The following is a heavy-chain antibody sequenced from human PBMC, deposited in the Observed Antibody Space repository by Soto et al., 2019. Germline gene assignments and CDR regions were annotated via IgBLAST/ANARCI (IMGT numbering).Heavy chain of an antibody. Sequence: SETLSLTCTVSGGSISSGGYYWSWIRQHPGKGLEWIGYIYYSGSTYYNPSLKSRVTISVDTSKNQFSLKLSSVTAADTVVFYCARQGAGHYGYVTWFDPWGQGTLVTVSS. J-gene: IGHJ5*02. V-gene: IGHV4-31*03. CDR3: ARQGAGHYGYVTWFDP. D-gene: IGHD5-18*01. CDR1: GGSISSGGYY. CDR2: IYYSGST.